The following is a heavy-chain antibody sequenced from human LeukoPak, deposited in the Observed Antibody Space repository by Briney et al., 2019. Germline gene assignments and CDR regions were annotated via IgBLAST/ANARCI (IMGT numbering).Heavy chain of an antibody. CDR3: ARDTSYDSSGSQAPFGS. J-gene: IGHJ4*02. CDR2: ISSSGSTI. D-gene: IGHD3-22*01. CDR1: GFSFSSYE. Sequence: GGSLRLSCAASGFSFSSYEMNWVRQAPGKGLEWVSYISSSGSTIYYADSVKGRFTISRDNSKNTLYLQMYSLRAEDTAVYYCARDTSYDSSGSQAPFGSWGQGTLVTVSS. V-gene: IGHV3-48*03.